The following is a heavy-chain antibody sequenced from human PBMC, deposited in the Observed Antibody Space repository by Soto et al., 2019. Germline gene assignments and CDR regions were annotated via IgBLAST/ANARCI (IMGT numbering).Heavy chain of an antibody. CDR3: ARVPLSGIVVVVAAFAFDI. Sequence: PGGSLRLSCAASGFTFSSYWMSWVRQAPGKGLEWVANIKQDGSEKYYVDSVKGRFTISRDNAKNSLYLQMNSLRAEDTAVYYCARVPLSGIVVVVAAFAFDIWGQGTMVTVSS. D-gene: IGHD2-15*01. CDR2: IKQDGSEK. V-gene: IGHV3-7*01. CDR1: GFTFSSYW. J-gene: IGHJ3*02.